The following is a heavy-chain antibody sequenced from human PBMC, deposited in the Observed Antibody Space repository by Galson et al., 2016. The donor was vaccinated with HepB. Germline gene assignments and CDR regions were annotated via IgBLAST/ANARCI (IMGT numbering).Heavy chain of an antibody. V-gene: IGHV3-23*01. J-gene: IGHJ6*02. Sequence: SLRLSCAAPGFTFSTYGMSWVRQAPGKGLEWVSVISGSGGSTYYADSVKGRFTISRDNSKNTLYLQMNSLRAEDTAVYYCARVITMVRGILKQRDYYGMGGWGQRTTVTVSS. CDR3: ARVITMVRGILKQRDYYGMGG. D-gene: IGHD3-10*01. CDR2: ISGSGGST. CDR1: GFTFSTYG.